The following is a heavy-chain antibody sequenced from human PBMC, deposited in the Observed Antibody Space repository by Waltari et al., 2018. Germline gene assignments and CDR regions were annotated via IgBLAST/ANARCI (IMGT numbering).Heavy chain of an antibody. V-gene: IGHV4-39*07. CDR1: GGSISSSSYY. Sequence: QLQLQESGPGLVKPSETLSLTCTVSGGSISSSSYYWGWIRQPPGKGLEWIGSIYYSGSSTYNPSLKSRVTTSVDTSKNQFSLKLRSVTAADTAVYYCARSPSSRNPTRFDYWGQGTLVTVSS. CDR3: ARSPSSRNPTRFDY. D-gene: IGHD1-1*01. CDR2: IYYSGSS. J-gene: IGHJ4*02.